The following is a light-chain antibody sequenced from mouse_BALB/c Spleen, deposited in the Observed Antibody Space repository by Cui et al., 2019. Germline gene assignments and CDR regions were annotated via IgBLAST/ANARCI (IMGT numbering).Light chain of an antibody. J-gene: IGKJ1*01. CDR2: STS. V-gene: IGKV4-74*01. CDR3: HQYHRYPRT. CDR1: SSVSSSY. Sequence: QIVLTQPPATMSSSLREGVTMPFTPSSSVSSSYLHWYQQKPGSSPKLWIYSTSNLASGVPARFSGSGSGTSYSLTISSMEAEDAATYYCHQYHRYPRTFGGGTKLEIK.